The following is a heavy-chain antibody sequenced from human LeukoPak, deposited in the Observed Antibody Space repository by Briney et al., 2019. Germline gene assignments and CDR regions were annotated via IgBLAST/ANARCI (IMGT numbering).Heavy chain of an antibody. J-gene: IGHJ4*02. D-gene: IGHD4-23*01. CDR1: GGTFSSYA. CDR3: ARDNEDYGGNSDAY. V-gene: IGHV1-69*01. CDR2: IIPIFGTA. Sequence: SVKVSCTASGGTFSSYAISWVRQAPGQGLEWMGGIIPIFGTANYAQKFQGRVTITADESTSTAYMELSSLRSEDTAVYYCARDNEDYGGNSDAYWGQGTLVTVSS.